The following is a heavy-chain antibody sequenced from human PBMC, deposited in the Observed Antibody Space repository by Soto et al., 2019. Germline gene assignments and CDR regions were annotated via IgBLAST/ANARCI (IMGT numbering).Heavy chain of an antibody. D-gene: IGHD2-21*02. CDR3: ARVGNGGNSDY. CDR1: GGSFSGYY. J-gene: IGHJ4*02. V-gene: IGHV4-34*01. Sequence: QVQLQQWGAGLLKPSETLSLTCAVYGGSFSGYYWSWIRQPPGKGLEWIGEINHSGSTNYNPSLKSRVTISVDTSKKQFSLKLSSVTAADTAVYYCARVGNGGNSDYWVQGTLVTVSS. CDR2: INHSGST.